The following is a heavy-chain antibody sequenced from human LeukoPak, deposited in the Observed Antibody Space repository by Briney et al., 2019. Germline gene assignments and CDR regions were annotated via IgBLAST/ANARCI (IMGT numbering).Heavy chain of an antibody. CDR3: ARDINPGGIAVAHNWFDP. Sequence: ASVKVSCKASGYTFTSYGISWVRQAPGQGLEWMGWISAYNGNTNYAQKLRGRVTMTTDTSTSTAYMELRSLRSDDTAVYYCARDINPGGIAVAHNWFDPWGQGTLVTVSS. D-gene: IGHD6-19*01. V-gene: IGHV1-18*01. J-gene: IGHJ5*02. CDR1: GYTFTSYG. CDR2: ISAYNGNT.